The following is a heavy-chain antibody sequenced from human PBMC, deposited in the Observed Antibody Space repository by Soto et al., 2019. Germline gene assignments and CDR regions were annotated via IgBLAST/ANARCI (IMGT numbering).Heavy chain of an antibody. CDR3: ARDFVVVAATGYYYYYMDV. V-gene: IGHV1-18*01. J-gene: IGHJ6*03. CDR2: ISAYNGNT. CDR1: GYTFTSYG. D-gene: IGHD2-15*01. Sequence: GXSVKVSFNASGYTFTSYGISLVRQAPGQGLEWMGWISAYNGNTNYAQKLQGRVTMTTDTSTSTAYMELRSLRSDDTAVYYCARDFVVVAATGYYYYYMDVWGKGTTVTVSS.